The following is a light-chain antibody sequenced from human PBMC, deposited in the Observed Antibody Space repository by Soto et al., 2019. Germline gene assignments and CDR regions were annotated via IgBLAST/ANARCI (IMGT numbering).Light chain of an antibody. CDR2: SNN. CDR1: SSNIGSNT. J-gene: IGLJ2*01. CDR3: AAWDDSLNGVV. V-gene: IGLV1-44*01. Sequence: QSVLTQPPSASGTPGQRVTISCSGSSSNIGSNTVHWYQQLPGTAPKLLIYSNNQRPSGVSDRFSGSKSGTSASLAISGLQSEDEADYYCAAWDDSLNGVVFGGGTKLTVL.